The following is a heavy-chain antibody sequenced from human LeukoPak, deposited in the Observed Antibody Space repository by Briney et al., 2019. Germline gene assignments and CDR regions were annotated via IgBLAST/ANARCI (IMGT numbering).Heavy chain of an antibody. D-gene: IGHD4-17*01. J-gene: IGHJ4*02. CDR3: ARDFGYGDYRKGY. V-gene: IGHV4-59*12. CDR2: IHYSGST. CDR1: GGSISSYY. Sequence: PSETLSLTCTVSGGSISSYYWSWIRQPPGKGLEWIGYIHYSGSTNYNPSLKSRVTISVDTPKNQFSLKLSSVTAADTAVYYCARDFGYGDYRKGYWGQGTLVTVSS.